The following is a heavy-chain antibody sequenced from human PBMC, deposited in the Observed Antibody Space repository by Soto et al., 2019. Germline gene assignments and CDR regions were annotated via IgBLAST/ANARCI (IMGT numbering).Heavy chain of an antibody. V-gene: IGHV3-33*01. CDR3: ARPKFAVRGFAAFDI. CDR1: GFTFSSYG. J-gene: IGHJ3*02. D-gene: IGHD3-10*01. CDR2: IWYDGSNK. Sequence: GGSLRLSCAASGFTFSSYGMHWVRQAPGKGLEWVAVIWYDGSNKYYADSVKGRFTISRDNSKNTLYLQMNSLRAEDTAVYYCARPKFAVRGFAAFDIWGQGTMVTVSS.